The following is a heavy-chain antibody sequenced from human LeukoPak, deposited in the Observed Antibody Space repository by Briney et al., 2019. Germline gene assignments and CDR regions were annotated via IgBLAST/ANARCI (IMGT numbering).Heavy chain of an antibody. CDR2: IYPGDSDT. V-gene: IGHV5-51*01. CDR1: GYSFTSYW. D-gene: IGHD3-10*01. CDR3: ARLPPSRTYYYGSGSYGTWFDP. Sequence: GESLKISCKGSGYSFTSYWIGWVRQMPGKGLEWMGIIYPGDSDTRYSPSFQGQVTISADKSISTAYLQWSSLKASDTAMYYCARLPPSRTYYYGSGSYGTWFDPWGQGTLVTVSS. J-gene: IGHJ5*02.